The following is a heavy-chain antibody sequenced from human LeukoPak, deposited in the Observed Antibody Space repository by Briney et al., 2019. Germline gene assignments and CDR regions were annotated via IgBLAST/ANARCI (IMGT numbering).Heavy chain of an antibody. CDR2: IYTSGST. CDR1: GGSISSYY. V-gene: IGHV4-4*07. CDR3: ARGRRFPDILTGYYKGLIYYFDY. D-gene: IGHD3-9*01. Sequence: SETLSLTCTVSGGSISSYYWSWIRQPAGKGLEWIGRIYTSGSTNYNPSLKSRVTMSVDTSKNQFSLKLSSVTAADTAVYYCARGRRFPDILTGYYKGLIYYFDYWGQGTLVTVSS. J-gene: IGHJ4*02.